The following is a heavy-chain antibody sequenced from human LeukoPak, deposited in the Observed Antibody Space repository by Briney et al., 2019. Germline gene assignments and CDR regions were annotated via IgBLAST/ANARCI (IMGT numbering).Heavy chain of an antibody. V-gene: IGHV4-59*01. CDR3: ARLSFSSSRTTYRYLDL. J-gene: IGHJ2*01. CDR2: ISYSGNT. CDR1: GDSISSYY. Sequence: SETLSLTCTASGDSISSYYWSWIRQSPGKGLEWIGYISYSGNTNYNPSLKSRVTISFDTSKNQFSLKLRSVTAADTALYYCARLSFSSSRTTYRYLDLWGRGLLVTVSS. D-gene: IGHD6-13*01.